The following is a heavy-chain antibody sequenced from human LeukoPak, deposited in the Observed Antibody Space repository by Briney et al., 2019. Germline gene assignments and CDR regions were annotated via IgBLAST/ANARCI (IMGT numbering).Heavy chain of an antibody. V-gene: IGHV3-11*01. D-gene: IGHD2-2*01. CDR2: IGSSSATI. J-gene: IGHJ6*02. CDR1: GFTVSDNY. CDR3: ARDGNRYCSSSSCYSGYYYYGMDV. Sequence: GGSLRLSCAASGFTVSDNYMTWVRQAPGKGLEWISYIGSSSATIYYADSVRGRFTISRDNAKNSLYLQMNSLRAEDTAVYYCARDGNRYCSSSSCYSGYYYYGMDVWGQGTTVTVSS.